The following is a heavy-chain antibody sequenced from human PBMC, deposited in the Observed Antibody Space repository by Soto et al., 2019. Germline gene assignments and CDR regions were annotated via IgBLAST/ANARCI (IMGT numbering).Heavy chain of an antibody. CDR2: ISSDGNHK. V-gene: IGHV3-30-3*01. J-gene: IGHJ4*02. CDR3: ARWEQPLFAY. Sequence: QVQLVESGGGVVQPGRSLRLSCAASGFTVSAYTMHWVRQAPGKGLEWVAVISSDGNHKYYTDSVKGRFTISRDTSTNTLYLQMNSLRAEDTAVYYCARWEQPLFAYWGQGTLVTVSS. CDR1: GFTVSAYT. D-gene: IGHD1-26*01.